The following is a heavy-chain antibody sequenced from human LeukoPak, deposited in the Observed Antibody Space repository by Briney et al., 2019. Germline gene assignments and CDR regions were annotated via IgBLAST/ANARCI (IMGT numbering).Heavy chain of an antibody. J-gene: IGHJ4*02. CDR2: IRYDGSNK. D-gene: IGHD3-22*01. CDR3: AKDRGYYDSSGYPHFDY. Sequence: GGSLRLSCAASGFTFSSYGMHWVRQAPGKGLEWVAFIRYDGSNKYADSVKGRFTISRDNSKNTLYLQMNSLRAEDTAVYYCAKDRGYYDSSGYPHFDYWGQGTLVTVSS. V-gene: IGHV3-30*02. CDR1: GFTFSSYG.